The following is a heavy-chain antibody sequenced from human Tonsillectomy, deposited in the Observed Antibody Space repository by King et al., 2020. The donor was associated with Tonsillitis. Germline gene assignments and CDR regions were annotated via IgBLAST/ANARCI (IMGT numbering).Heavy chain of an antibody. D-gene: IGHD3-22*01. V-gene: IGHV4-30-4*01. J-gene: IGHJ4*02. CDR1: CGTISSGEYC. CDR3: ASVHYYDFLDY. Sequence: VQLQESGPGLLKPSQTLSLTCTVSCGTISSGEYCWIWIRQPPGKGLEWIGYIYYSGSPYYNPSLKSRVTISLDRSQNQFSLKLSSVTAADTAVYYCASVHYYDFLDYWGQGTLVTVSS. CDR2: IYYSGSP.